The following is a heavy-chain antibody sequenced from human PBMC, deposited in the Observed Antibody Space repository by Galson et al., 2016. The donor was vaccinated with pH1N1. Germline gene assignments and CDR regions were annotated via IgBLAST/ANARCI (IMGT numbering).Heavy chain of an antibody. CDR1: GVTFSSSS. CDR2: VIAIFRTT. V-gene: IGHV1-69*05. Sequence: SVKVSCKVSGVTFSSSSISWVRQAPGQGLEWMGGVIAIFRTTSFAQRFKDRVTLSRDTSANTAYMELSSLRSEDTAMYYCARRTGRTSDIWGQGTMVTVSS. D-gene: IGHD3-10*01. CDR3: ARRTGRTSDI. J-gene: IGHJ3*02.